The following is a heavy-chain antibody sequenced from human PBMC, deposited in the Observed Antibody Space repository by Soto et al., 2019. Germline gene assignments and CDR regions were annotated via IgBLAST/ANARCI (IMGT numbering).Heavy chain of an antibody. J-gene: IGHJ4*02. CDR1: GGSISSYY. CDR3: AREPPYPSYCSSTSCYGDYFDY. D-gene: IGHD2-2*01. CDR2: IYYSGST. Sequence: SETLSLTCTVSGGSISSYYWSWIRQPPGKGLEWIGYIYYSGSTNYNPSLKSRSTISRDNSKNTLYLQMNSLRAEDTAVYYCAREPPYPSYCSSTSCYGDYFDYWGQGTLVTVS. V-gene: IGHV4-59*12.